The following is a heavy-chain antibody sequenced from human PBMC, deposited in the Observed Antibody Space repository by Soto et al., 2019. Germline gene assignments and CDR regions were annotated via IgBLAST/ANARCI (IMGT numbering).Heavy chain of an antibody. CDR3: ARAVAGFNYYYGMDV. V-gene: IGHV1-18*01. CDR1: GYTFTSYG. CDR2: ISAYNGNT. J-gene: IGHJ6*02. Sequence: QVQLVQSGAEVKKPGASVKVSCKASGYTFTSYGISWVRQAPGQGLEWMGWISAYNGNTNYAQKLQGRVTMTTDTSTSTAYMELRSLRSDATAVYYCARAVAGFNYYYGMDVWGQGTTVTVSS. D-gene: IGHD6-19*01.